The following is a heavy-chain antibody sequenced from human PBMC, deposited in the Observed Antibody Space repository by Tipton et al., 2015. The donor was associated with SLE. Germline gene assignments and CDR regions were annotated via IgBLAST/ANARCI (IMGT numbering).Heavy chain of an antibody. Sequence: TLSLTCTVSGASIHGGGYYWSWIRQHPGKGLEWIGSMYYSGNTHYNPSLKSRATLSVDTSETQFSLKLTSVTAADTAVYYCTHSRDYYYMEVRGTGTTVTVSS. V-gene: IGHV4-31*03. CDR1: GASIHGGGYY. CDR2: MYYSGNT. D-gene: IGHD4-11*01. J-gene: IGHJ6*03. CDR3: THSRDYYYMEV.